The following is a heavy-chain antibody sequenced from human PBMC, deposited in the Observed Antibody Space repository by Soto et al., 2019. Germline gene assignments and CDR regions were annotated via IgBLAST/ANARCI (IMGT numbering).Heavy chain of an antibody. CDR1: GGSISSSSYY. CDR2: IYYSGST. V-gene: IGHV4-39*01. CDR3: ARHKTYYYASGSFDY. J-gene: IGHJ4*02. D-gene: IGHD3-10*01. Sequence: SETLSLTCTVSGGSISSSSYYWGLIRQPPGKGLEWIGSIYYSGSTYYNPSLKSRVTISVDTSKNQFSLKLSSVTAADTAVYYCARHKTYYYASGSFDYLGQGTLVTVSS.